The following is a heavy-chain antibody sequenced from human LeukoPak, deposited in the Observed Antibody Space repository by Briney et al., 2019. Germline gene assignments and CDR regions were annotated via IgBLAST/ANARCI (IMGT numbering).Heavy chain of an antibody. CDR3: ARDNGGRAFDL. D-gene: IGHD2-8*01. CDR1: GFTLKTFW. J-gene: IGHJ3*01. CDR2: IKQDGSEK. Sequence: GGSLRLSCAVSGFTLKTFWMSWVRQAPGKGLQWVANIKQDGSEKYYVDSVRGRFTISRDSAKNSIYLQINSLRAGDSAVYYCARDNGGRAFDLWGHGTMVTVSS. V-gene: IGHV3-7*01.